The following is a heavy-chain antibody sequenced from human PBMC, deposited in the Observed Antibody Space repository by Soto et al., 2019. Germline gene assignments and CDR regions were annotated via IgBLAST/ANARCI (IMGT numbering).Heavy chain of an antibody. CDR2: ISCSGSKP. D-gene: IGHD3-22*01. J-gene: IGHJ4*02. CDR3: ANASPGYPYYDSSGYYDY. Sequence: PGGWLRLSCAASAFTFSRYAMRWLRQAPLWVLEWVRSISCSGSKPYYADSGMGRFTIFRDNSQHTLYLQMNSLRAEDTAVYYCANASPGYPYYDSSGYYDYWGQGTLGTVTS. CDR1: AFTFSRYA. V-gene: IGHV3-23*01.